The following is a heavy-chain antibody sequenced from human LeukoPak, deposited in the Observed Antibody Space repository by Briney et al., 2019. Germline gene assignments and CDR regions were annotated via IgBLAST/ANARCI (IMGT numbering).Heavy chain of an antibody. V-gene: IGHV3-23*01. CDR1: GFTFSSYA. CDR2: ISGSVGSR. CDR3: AKVTGRSAPLDY. Sequence: GASLRLSCGACGFTFSSYAMSCARDAPGRGGEWVSAISGSVGSRSYADSVKGRFNISRDNSKNPLYLEMNSLRAEDTAVYYCAKVTGRSAPLDYWGQGTLVTVSS. D-gene: IGHD6-6*01. J-gene: IGHJ4*02.